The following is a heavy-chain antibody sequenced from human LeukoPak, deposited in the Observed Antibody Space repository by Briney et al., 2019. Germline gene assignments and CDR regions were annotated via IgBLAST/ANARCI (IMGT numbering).Heavy chain of an antibody. V-gene: IGHV3-30-3*01. CDR3: ARDRRGGYCSGDTCYSGFDY. CDR1: GFSFISVW. CDR2: ISYDGSNK. D-gene: IGHD2-15*01. J-gene: IGHJ4*02. Sequence: GGSLRLSCVGSGFSFISVWLNWVRQTPGKGLEWVALISYDGSNKYYADSVKGRFTISRDNSKNTLYLQMNSLSPEDTAVYYCARDRRGGYCSGDTCYSGFDYWGQGILVTVSP.